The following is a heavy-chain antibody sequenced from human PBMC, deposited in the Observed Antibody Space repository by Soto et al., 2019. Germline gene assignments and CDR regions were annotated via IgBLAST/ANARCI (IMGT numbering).Heavy chain of an antibody. J-gene: IGHJ4*02. CDR2: ISGSGGSR. CDR3: ANSPYSSGWYHPY. D-gene: IGHD6-19*01. CDR1: GFTFSSYA. V-gene: IGHV3-23*01. Sequence: EVQLLESGGGLVQPGGSLRLSCAASGFTFSSYAMSWVRQAPGKGLEWVSAISGSGGSRYYADSVKGRFTISRDNSKNTLYLQINSLRAEDSAVYYCANSPYSSGWYHPYWGQGTLVTVSS.